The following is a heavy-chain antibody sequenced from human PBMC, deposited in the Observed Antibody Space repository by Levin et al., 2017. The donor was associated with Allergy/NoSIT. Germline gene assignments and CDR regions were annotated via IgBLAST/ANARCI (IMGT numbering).Heavy chain of an antibody. CDR2: MNPNSGNT. Sequence: PGESLKISCKASGYTFTSYDINWVRQATGQGLEWMGWMNPNSGNTGYAQKFQGRVTMTRNTSISTAYMELSSLRSEDTAVYYCARGSSVYYDFWSGYNYYYGMDVWGQGTTVTVSS. V-gene: IGHV1-8*01. CDR1: GYTFTSYD. CDR3: ARGSSVYYDFWSGYNYYYGMDV. J-gene: IGHJ6*02. D-gene: IGHD3-3*01.